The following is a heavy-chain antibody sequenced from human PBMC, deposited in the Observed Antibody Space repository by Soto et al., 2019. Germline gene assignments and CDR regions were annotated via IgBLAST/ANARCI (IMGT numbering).Heavy chain of an antibody. CDR1: GFTCSDYY. D-gene: IGHD3-3*01. CDR3: ARDLDYDFLSGYPMEV. Sequence: GGSLRRSCAASGFTCSDYYMSWIRQAPGKWLEWVSYISSSGSTIYYADSVKGRFTISRDNANNSLYLQMNSLRAEDTAVYYCARDLDYDFLSGYPMEVWGQGTTVNVSS. CDR2: ISSSGSTI. V-gene: IGHV3-11*01. J-gene: IGHJ6*02.